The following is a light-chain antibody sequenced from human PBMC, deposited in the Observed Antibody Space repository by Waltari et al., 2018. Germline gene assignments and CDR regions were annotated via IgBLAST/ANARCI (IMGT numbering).Light chain of an antibody. V-gene: IGLV2-23*02. J-gene: IGLJ1*01. CDR1: SSDVGPYNL. CDR2: AVT. CDR3: CSYAGSNTYV. Sequence: QSALTQPASVSGSPGQSITISCSGSSSDVGPYNLVSWYQQHPGKVPKLMIYAVTERPSGVSNRFSASKSGNTASLTISGLQAEDEADYYCCSYAGSNTYVFGTGTKVIVL.